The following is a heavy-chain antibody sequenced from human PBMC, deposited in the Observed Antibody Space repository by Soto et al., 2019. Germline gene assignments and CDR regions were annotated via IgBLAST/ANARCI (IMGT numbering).Heavy chain of an antibody. Sequence: VASVKVSCKTSGLTFNVYGIHWVRQAPGQGLEWMGGLIPIYDEPNYAQKFQGRVTITADKSTATVYLELNSLRSEDTAVYFCARVRDPHLDHYGLDVWGQGTTVTVSS. V-gene: IGHV1-69*06. J-gene: IGHJ6*02. CDR3: ARVRDPHLDHYGLDV. CDR2: LIPIYDEP. CDR1: GLTFNVYG.